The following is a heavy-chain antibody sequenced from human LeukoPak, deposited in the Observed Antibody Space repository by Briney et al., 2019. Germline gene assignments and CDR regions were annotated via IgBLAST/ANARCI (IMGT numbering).Heavy chain of an antibody. V-gene: IGHV1-46*01. J-gene: IGHJ5*02. CDR1: GYSFTSHY. CDR3: ARDNSVEDTAWWFDP. Sequence: GASVKVSCKASGYSFTSHYMHWVRQAPGQGLEWMGIINPSGGSTSYAQKFQGRVTMTRDMSTSTDYMELSSLRSEDPGVYYCARDNSVEDTAWWFDPWGQGTLVTVPS. D-gene: IGHD4-23*01. CDR2: INPSGGST.